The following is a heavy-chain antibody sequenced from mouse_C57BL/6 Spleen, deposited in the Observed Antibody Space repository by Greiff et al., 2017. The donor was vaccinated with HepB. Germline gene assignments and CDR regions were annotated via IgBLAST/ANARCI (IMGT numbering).Heavy chain of an antibody. CDR3: ALNWDGFAY. D-gene: IGHD4-1*01. V-gene: IGHV1-69*01. Sequence: QVQLKQPGAELVMPGASVKLSCKASGYTFTSYWMHWVKQRPGQGLEWIGEIDPSDSYTNYNQKFKGKSTLTVDKSSSTAYMQLSSLTSEDSAVYYCALNWDGFAYWGQRTLVTVSA. J-gene: IGHJ3*01. CDR1: GYTFTSYW. CDR2: IDPSDSYT.